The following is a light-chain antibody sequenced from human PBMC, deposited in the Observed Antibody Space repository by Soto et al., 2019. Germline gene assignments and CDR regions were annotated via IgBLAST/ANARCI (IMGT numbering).Light chain of an antibody. CDR3: QHLNDYRYT. CDR1: QAISSS. CDR2: AAS. J-gene: IGKJ2*01. Sequence: DIQLTQSPSFLSASVGDRVTITCRASQAISSSLAWYQHNPGKAPKLLIYAASTLQNGVPSSFSGSGSGTEFTLTISSLQPEDFATYYCQHLNDYRYTLGQGPRWRSN. V-gene: IGKV1-9*01.